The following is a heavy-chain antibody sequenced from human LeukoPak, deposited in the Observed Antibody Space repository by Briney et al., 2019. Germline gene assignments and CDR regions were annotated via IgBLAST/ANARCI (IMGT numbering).Heavy chain of an antibody. D-gene: IGHD3-10*02. CDR2: INHSGST. CDR3: ARYGVFGDTPRGHFDY. CDR1: GGSFSGYY. Sequence: SETLSLTCAVYGGSFSGYYWSWIRQPPGKGLEWIGEINHSGSTNYNPSLKSRVTISVDTSKNQFPLKLSSVTAADTAVYYCARYGVFGDTPRGHFDYWGQGTLVTVSA. V-gene: IGHV4-34*01. J-gene: IGHJ4*02.